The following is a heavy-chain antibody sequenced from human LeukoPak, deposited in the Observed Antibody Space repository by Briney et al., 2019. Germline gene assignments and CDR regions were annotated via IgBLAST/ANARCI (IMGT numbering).Heavy chain of an antibody. V-gene: IGHV3-73*01. CDR3: TSDMTTETTTSPDY. CDR2: IRSKANSYAT. CDR1: GFTFSGSA. D-gene: IGHD4-17*01. J-gene: IGHJ4*02. Sequence: PGGSLRLSCAASGFTFSGSAMHWVRQASGGGLEWVGRIRSKANSYATAYAASVKGRVTISSDGSKNTAYLQMNSLKTEDTAVYYCTSDMTTETTTSPDYWGQGTLFTVSS.